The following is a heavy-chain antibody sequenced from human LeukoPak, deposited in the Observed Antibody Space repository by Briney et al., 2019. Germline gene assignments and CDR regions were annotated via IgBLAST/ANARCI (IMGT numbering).Heavy chain of an antibody. CDR2: MNTNSGNT. D-gene: IGHD2-2*01. V-gene: IGHV1-8*01. CDR3: ARGASSTIWFDY. Sequence: GASVKVSCKAFGYTFSSYDINWVRQSTGQGLEWMGWMNTNSGNTGYAQKFQGRVTMTRNTSISTAYMELSSLRSEDTAVYYCARGASSTIWFDYWGQGTLVTVSS. CDR1: GYTFSSYD. J-gene: IGHJ4*02.